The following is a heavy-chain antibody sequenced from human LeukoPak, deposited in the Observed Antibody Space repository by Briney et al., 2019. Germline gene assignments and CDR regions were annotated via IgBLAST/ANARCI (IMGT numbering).Heavy chain of an antibody. V-gene: IGHV1-69*13. J-gene: IGHJ1*01. CDR1: GGTFSSYA. CDR3: ARGALDSSVRGVPAAVRSYFQH. Sequence: SVKVSCKASGGTFSSYAISWVRQAPGQGLELMGGIIPIFGTANYAQKFQGRVTITADESTSTAYMELSSLRSEDTAVYYCARGALDSSVRGVPAAVRSYFQHWGQGTLVTVSS. D-gene: IGHD2-2*02. CDR2: IIPIFGTA.